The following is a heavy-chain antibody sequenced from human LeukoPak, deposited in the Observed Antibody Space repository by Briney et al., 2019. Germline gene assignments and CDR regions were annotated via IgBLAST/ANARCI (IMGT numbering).Heavy chain of an antibody. CDR3: ARRWRSGWYYFDY. CDR1: GGSISSGSYY. V-gene: IGHV4-61*02. J-gene: IGHJ4*02. Sequence: KPSETLSLTCTVSGGSISSGSYYWSWIRQPAGKGLEWIGRIYTTGSTNYNPSLKSRVTISVDTSKNQFSLKLSSVTAADTAVYYCARRWRSGWYYFDYWGQGTLVTVSS. D-gene: IGHD6-19*01. CDR2: IYTTGST.